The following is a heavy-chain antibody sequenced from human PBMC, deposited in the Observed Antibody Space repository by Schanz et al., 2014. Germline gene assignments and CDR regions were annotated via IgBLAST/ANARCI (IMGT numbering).Heavy chain of an antibody. J-gene: IGHJ4*02. CDR1: GGSISTSIRY. CDR3: VRHGNYEFWHGPTPQFEN. Sequence: QLHLQESGPGLAKPSETLSLICSVSGGSISTSIRYWGWIRQSPGKGLEWLGSLYYTGKTHYNPSLKSQSPISLDPPKTQFPRTRPSVTAADTAVYYCVRHGNYEFWHGPTPQFENWGQGTLVTVS. D-gene: IGHD3-3*01. CDR2: LYYTGKT. V-gene: IGHV4-39*01.